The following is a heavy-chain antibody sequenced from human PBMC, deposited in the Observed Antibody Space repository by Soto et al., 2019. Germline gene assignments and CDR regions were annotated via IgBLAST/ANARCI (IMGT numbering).Heavy chain of an antibody. D-gene: IGHD3-22*01. Sequence: GESMKICNKGSGYSFTNYWSGWVRQMPGKGLEWMGIIYPGDSDTRYSPSFQGQVTISADKSISTAYLQWSSLKASDTAMYYCARLYPGGSSGYQLDYWGQGTLVTVSS. CDR1: GYSFTNYW. V-gene: IGHV5-51*01. CDR2: IYPGDSDT. J-gene: IGHJ4*02. CDR3: ARLYPGGSSGYQLDY.